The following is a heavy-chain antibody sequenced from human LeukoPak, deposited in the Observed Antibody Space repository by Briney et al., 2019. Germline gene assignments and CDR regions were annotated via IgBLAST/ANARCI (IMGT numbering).Heavy chain of an antibody. V-gene: IGHV4-39*01. CDR3: ARLHYGGNYGYYYYYMDV. J-gene: IGHJ6*03. CDR1: GGPISSSSYY. D-gene: IGHD4-23*01. CDR2: IYYTGST. Sequence: ASETLSLTCTVSGGPISSSSYYWGWIRQPPGKGLEWIGSIYYTGSTYYNPSLKSRVTISVDTSKNQFSLKLSSVTAADTAVYYCARLHYGGNYGYYYYYMDVWGKGTTVTISS.